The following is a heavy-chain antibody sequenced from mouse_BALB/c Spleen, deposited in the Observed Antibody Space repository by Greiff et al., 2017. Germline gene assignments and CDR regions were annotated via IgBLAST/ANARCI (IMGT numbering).Heavy chain of an antibody. J-gene: IGHJ2*01. CDR2: ISTYYGDA. CDR3: ARRDGTFLYFDY. Sequence: VQRVESGAELVRPGVSVKISCKGSGYTFTDYAMHWVKQSHAKSLEWIGVISTYYGDASYNQKFKGKATMTVDKSSSTAYMELARLTSEDSAIYYCARRDGTFLYFDYWGQGTTLTVSS. D-gene: IGHD3-3*01. CDR1: GYTFTDYA. V-gene: IGHV1S137*01.